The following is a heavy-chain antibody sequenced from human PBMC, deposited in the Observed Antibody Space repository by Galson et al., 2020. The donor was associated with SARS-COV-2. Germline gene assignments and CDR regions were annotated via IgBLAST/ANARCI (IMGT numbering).Heavy chain of an antibody. D-gene: IGHD1-26*01. CDR3: ARLEGSLVGATTVGFDY. CDR1: GGSISSSNHY. Sequence: SETLSLTCTVSGGSISSSNHYWGWIRQPPGKGLEWIGNIYYSGSAYYNPSLKSRVTISVDTSKNQFSLKLSSVTAADTALYYCARLEGSLVGATTVGFDYWGQGTLVTVSS. V-gene: IGHV4-39*01. CDR2: IYYSGSA. J-gene: IGHJ4*02.